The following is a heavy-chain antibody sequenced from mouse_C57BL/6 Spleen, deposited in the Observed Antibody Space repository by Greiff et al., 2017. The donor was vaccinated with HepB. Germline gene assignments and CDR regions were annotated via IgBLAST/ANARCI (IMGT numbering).Heavy chain of an antibody. CDR3: AGGGTGFDY. V-gene: IGHV1-59*01. CDR1: GYTFTSYW. D-gene: IGHD4-1*01. J-gene: IGHJ2*01. Sequence: QVQLQQPGAELVRPGTSVKLSCKASGYTFTSYWMHWVKQRPGQGLEWIGVIDPSDSYTNYNQKFKGKATLTVDTSSSTAYMQLSSLTSEDSAVYYCAGGGTGFDYWGQGTTLTVSS. CDR2: IDPSDSYT.